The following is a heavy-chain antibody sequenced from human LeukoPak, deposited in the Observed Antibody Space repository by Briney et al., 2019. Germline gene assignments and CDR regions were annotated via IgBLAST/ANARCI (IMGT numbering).Heavy chain of an antibody. CDR1: GFTFSNYA. CDR3: AKDVYYYGSGSYAAFDY. CDR2: TSGSGGTT. V-gene: IGHV3-23*01. Sequence: GGSLRLSCAASGFTFSNYAMSWVRQAPGKGLEWVSGTSGSGGTTFYADSVKGRFTISRDNSKDTLYLQMHSLRAEDTAVYYCAKDVYYYGSGSYAAFDYWGQGTLVTVSS. D-gene: IGHD3-10*01. J-gene: IGHJ4*02.